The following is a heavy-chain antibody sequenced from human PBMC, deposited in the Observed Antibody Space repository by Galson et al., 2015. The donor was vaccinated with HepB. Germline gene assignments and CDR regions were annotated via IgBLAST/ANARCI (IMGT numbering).Heavy chain of an antibody. CDR3: ATTQLEHEFYFDF. CDR2: ISPNSGNT. V-gene: IGHV1-18*01. CDR1: GYTFTSRG. Sequence: SVKVSCKASGYTFTSRGISWVRQAPGQGLQWMGWISPNSGNTNYAQNLQGRVTLTTDTSTSTLYMELRSLRSDDTAIYYCATTQLEHEFYFDFWGQGTLVIVSS. D-gene: IGHD1-1*01. J-gene: IGHJ4*02.